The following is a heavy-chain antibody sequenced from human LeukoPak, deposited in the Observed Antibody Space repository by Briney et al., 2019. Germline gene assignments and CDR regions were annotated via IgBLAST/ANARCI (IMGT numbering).Heavy chain of an antibody. V-gene: IGHV3-53*01. CDR2: IYSGGST. D-gene: IGHD2-2*02. CDR3: ARSYTAYMNWFDP. Sequence: GGSLRLSCAASGFTVSSNYMSWVRQAPGKGLEWVSVIYSGGSTYYADSVKGRFTISRDNSKNTLYLQMNSLRAEDTAVYYCARSYTAYMNWFDPWGQGTLVTVSS. CDR1: GFTVSSNY. J-gene: IGHJ5*02.